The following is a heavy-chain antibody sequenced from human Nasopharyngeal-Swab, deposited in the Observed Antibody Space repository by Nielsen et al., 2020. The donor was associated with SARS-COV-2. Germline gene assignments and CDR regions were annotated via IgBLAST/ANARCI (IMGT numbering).Heavy chain of an antibody. J-gene: IGHJ3*02. CDR2: IYHSGST. D-gene: IGHD3-3*01. V-gene: IGHV4-4*02. CDR3: SGDFWSGYPDAFDI. Sequence: WIRQPPGKGLEWIGEIYHSGSTNYNPSLKSRVTISVDKSKNQFSLKLSSVTAADTAVYYCSGDFWSGYPDAFDIWGQGTMVTVS.